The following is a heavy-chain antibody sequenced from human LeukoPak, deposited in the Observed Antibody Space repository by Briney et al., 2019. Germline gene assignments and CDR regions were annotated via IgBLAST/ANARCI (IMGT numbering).Heavy chain of an antibody. CDR1: GGIFTNYI. J-gene: IGHJ4*02. V-gene: IGHV1-69*01. Sequence: SVKVSCKASGGIFTNYIISWVRQAPGQGLEWVGGIIPVTGTTNYAQKFQDRVTITADVSSTTAYMELSSLRSEDTAVYYCASPKYYYDSSGYYSFDYWGQGTLVTVSS. D-gene: IGHD3-22*01. CDR3: ASPKYYYDSSGYYSFDY. CDR2: IIPVTGTT.